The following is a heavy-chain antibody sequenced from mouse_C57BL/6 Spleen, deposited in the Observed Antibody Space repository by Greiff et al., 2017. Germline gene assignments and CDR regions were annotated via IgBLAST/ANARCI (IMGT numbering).Heavy chain of an antibody. D-gene: IGHD4-1*01. CDR3: AINWDFKGFAY. Sequence: VQLQQSGPELVKPGASVKIPCKASGYTFTDYNMDWVKQSHGKSLEWIGDINTNNGGTIYNQKFKGKATLTVDKSSSTAYMELRSLTSEDTAVYYCAINWDFKGFAYWGQGTLVTVSA. CDR2: INTNNGGT. V-gene: IGHV1-18*01. J-gene: IGHJ3*01. CDR1: GYTFTDYN.